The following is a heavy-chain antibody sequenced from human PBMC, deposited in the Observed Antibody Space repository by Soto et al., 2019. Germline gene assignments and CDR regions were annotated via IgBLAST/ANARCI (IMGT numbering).Heavy chain of an antibody. CDR1: GGSISRGAAGSY. CDR3: ASGHDANQVRY. J-gene: IGHJ4*02. D-gene: IGHD1-1*01. CDR2: ISYNGKT. V-gene: IGHV4-31*03. Sequence: QVQLQESGPGLVRPSQTLSLTCNVSGGSISRGAAGSYWSWIRQVPGKGLGWIAYISYNGKTYYMPSLKSRPALSIEPSANQFSTKLPSVTAAATARFFCASGHDANQVRYWGQGPLVTVSS.